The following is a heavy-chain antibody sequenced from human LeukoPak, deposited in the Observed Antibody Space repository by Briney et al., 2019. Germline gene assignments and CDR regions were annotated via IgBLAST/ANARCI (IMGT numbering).Heavy chain of an antibody. Sequence: GGSLRLSCAASGFTFSNYAMSWVRQAPGKGLERVSGISGSGGTTYYADSVKGRFTISRDKSKNTLYLQMNSLRAEDTAVYYCAKDRSSWPYNWFDPWGQGTLVTVSS. J-gene: IGHJ5*02. CDR1: GFTFSNYA. CDR2: ISGSGGTT. CDR3: AKDRSSWPYNWFDP. V-gene: IGHV3-23*01. D-gene: IGHD2-15*01.